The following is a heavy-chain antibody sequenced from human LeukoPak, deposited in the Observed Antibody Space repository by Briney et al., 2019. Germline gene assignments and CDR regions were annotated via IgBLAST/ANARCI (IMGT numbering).Heavy chain of an antibody. Sequence: PSETLSLTCTVSGGSISSGGYYWSWIRQHPGKGLEWVSLISGDGGNTYYADSVKGRFAMYRDNRKNSLYLQMNSLRTEDTALYYCAKDVADGGNSGVKYFHHWGQGTLVNVSS. V-gene: IGHV3-43*02. J-gene: IGHJ1*01. CDR2: ISGDGGNT. CDR1: GGSISSGGYY. CDR3: AKDVADGGNSGVKYFHH. D-gene: IGHD2-15*01.